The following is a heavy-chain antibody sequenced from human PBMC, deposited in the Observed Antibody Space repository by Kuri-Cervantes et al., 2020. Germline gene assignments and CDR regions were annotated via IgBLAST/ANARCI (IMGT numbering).Heavy chain of an antibody. CDR3: ARSQDYYNEWIDYYYYMDV. CDR2: IYTSGST. Sequence: SETLSLTCTVSGASISRGDPYWTWIRQPPGKGLGWIGRIYTSGSTNYNPSLKSRVTISVDTSKNQFSLKLSSVIAADTAVYYCARSQDYYNEWIDYYYYMDVWGKGTTVTVSS. CDR1: GASISRGDPY. V-gene: IGHV4-61*08. D-gene: IGHD3-22*01. J-gene: IGHJ6*03.